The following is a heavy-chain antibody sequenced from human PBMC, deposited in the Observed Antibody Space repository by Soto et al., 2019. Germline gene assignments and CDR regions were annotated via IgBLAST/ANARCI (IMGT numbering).Heavy chain of an antibody. J-gene: IGHJ4*02. Sequence: QVQLQESGPGLVKPSDTLSLTCAVSGYSISNTNWWGWIRQPPGKGLEWIGYIYYSGSTYYNPSLKSRVTMSVDTSKSPFSLKLSSVTAVDTAVYYCARMGIVGATTLDYWGQGTLVTVSS. CDR1: GYSISNTNW. D-gene: IGHD1-26*01. V-gene: IGHV4-28*01. CDR3: ARMGIVGATTLDY. CDR2: IYYSGST.